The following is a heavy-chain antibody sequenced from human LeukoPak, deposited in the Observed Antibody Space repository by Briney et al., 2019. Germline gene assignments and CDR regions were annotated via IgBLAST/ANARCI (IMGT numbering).Heavy chain of an antibody. V-gene: IGHV3-30*18. CDR1: GFTFRNYV. D-gene: IGHD1-26*01. Sequence: GGSLRLSCAASGFTFRNYVIHWVRQAPGKGLEWVAVTSSDLNVKLYADSVKGRFTISRDNSRSTLYLQMNSLRPEDTAIYYCAKDRTVGASYWYFDLWGRGTLVTVSS. CDR3: AKDRTVGASYWYFDL. J-gene: IGHJ2*01. CDR2: TSSDLNVK.